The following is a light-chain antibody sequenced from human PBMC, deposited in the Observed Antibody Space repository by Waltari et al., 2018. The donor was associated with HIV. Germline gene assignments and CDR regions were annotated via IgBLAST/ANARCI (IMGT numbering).Light chain of an antibody. Sequence: QLTQSPSSLSASLGHQVTITCRARQHIKTLLNWYPMRPGKAPRLLIYSVSGLPAGVPSRFTGGGSGSDFTLTINNLQPEEFASYFCQQTYSVSITFGPGTRVEI. V-gene: IGKV1-39*01. J-gene: IGKJ5*01. CDR2: SVS. CDR1: QHIKTL. CDR3: QQTYSVSIT.